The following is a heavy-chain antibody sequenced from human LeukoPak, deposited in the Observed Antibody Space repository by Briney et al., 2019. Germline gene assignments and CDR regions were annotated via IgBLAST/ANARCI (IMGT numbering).Heavy chain of an antibody. D-gene: IGHD3-16*02. CDR2: INHSGST. V-gene: IGHV4-34*01. J-gene: IGHJ5*02. Sequence: SETLSLTCAVYGGSFSGYYWSWIRQPPGKGLEWIGEINHSGSTNYSPSLKSRVTISVDTSKNQFSLKLSSVTAADTAVYYCARGVGLRVINWFDPWGQGTLVTVSS. CDR3: ARGVGLRVINWFDP. CDR1: GGSFSGYY.